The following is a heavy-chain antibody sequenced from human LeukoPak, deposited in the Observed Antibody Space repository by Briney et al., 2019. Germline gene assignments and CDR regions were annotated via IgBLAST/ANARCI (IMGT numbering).Heavy chain of an antibody. CDR3: ATVRPYYYYMDV. CDR1: GYTLTELS. V-gene: IGHV1-24*01. CDR2: FDPEDGET. J-gene: IGHJ6*03. Sequence: ASVKVSFKCSGYTLTELSMHWVRQAPGKGLEWMGGFDPEDGETIYAQKFQGRVTMTEDTSTDTAYMELSSLRSEDTAVYYRATVRPYYYYMDVWGKGTTVTVSS.